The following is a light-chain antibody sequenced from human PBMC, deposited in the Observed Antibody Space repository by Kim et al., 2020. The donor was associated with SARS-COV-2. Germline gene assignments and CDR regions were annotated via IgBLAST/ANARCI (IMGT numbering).Light chain of an antibody. CDR2: QDS. CDR3: QAWDNSAGV. V-gene: IGLV3-1*01. CDR1: GLGNKY. Sequence: SYELTQPPSVSVSPGQTASITCSGDGLGNKYASWYQQRSGQSPVLVIYQDSKRPSGIPERFSGSNPGNTATLTISGTQAMDEADYYCQAWDNSAGVFGTGTKVTVL. J-gene: IGLJ1*01.